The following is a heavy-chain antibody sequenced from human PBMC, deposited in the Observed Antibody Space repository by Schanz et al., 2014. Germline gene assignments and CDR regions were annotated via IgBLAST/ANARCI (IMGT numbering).Heavy chain of an antibody. D-gene: IGHD6-13*01. CDR1: GYTFNSYA. CDR3: ATEGPRSSWPPHFGY. J-gene: IGHJ4*02. Sequence: QVQLVQSGSELKKPGASVKVSCKTSGYTFNSYALHWVRQAPGQGLEWMGWIHTVTGNPTYAQDFTGRFVFSLDTSVSTAYLQINSLLAEDTAIYYCATEGPRSSWPPHFGYWGQGTLVTVSP. V-gene: IGHV7-4-1*02. CDR2: IHTVTGNP.